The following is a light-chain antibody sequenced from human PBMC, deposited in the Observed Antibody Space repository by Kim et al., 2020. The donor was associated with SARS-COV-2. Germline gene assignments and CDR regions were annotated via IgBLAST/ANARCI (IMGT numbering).Light chain of an antibody. J-gene: IGKJ2*01. Sequence: TGERATLSCRASQSVSNNLVWYKQKPGQDPRLVIYGASTRATGIPARFSGSGSGTEFTLTISSLQSEDFAVYYCQQYKDWPPGDTFGQGTKLEI. CDR2: GAS. CDR3: QQYKDWPPGDT. CDR1: QSVSNN. V-gene: IGKV3-15*01.